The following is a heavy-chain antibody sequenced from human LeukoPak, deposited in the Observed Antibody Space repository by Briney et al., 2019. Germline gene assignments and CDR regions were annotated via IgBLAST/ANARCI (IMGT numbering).Heavy chain of an antibody. J-gene: IGHJ4*02. CDR1: GYTFISYG. CDR2: ISAYNGNT. Sequence: ASVKVSCKASGYTFISYGISWVRQAPGQGLEWMGWISAYNGNTNYAQKLKGRVTMTTDTSTSTAYMELRSLRSDDTAVYYCARGLLLSGVVRYFDYWGQGTLITVSS. D-gene: IGHD2-15*01. V-gene: IGHV1-18*01. CDR3: ARGLLLSGVVRYFDY.